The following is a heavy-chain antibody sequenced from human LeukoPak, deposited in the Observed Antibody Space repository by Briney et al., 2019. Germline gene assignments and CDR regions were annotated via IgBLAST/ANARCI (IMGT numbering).Heavy chain of an antibody. CDR1: GGSISSSSYY. D-gene: IGHD2-15*01. CDR2: IYYSGST. J-gene: IGHJ5*02. Sequence: SETLSLTCTVSGGSISSSSYYWGWIRQPPGKGLEWIGSIYYSGSTYYNPSLKSRVTISVDTSKNQFSLKLSSVTAADTAVYYCARAYCSGGSCYSAWFDPWGQGTLVTVSS. V-gene: IGHV4-39*07. CDR3: ARAYCSGGSCYSAWFDP.